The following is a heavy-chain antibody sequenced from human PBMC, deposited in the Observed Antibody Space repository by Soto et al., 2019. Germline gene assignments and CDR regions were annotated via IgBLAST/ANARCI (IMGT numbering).Heavy chain of an antibody. CDR2: MNPKSGGA. V-gene: IGHV1-2*02. D-gene: IGHD5-18*01. Sequence: GSVKVSFKTCGYPFTDYYTHLVRQAPGQGLEWMGWMNPKSGGAYFAQKFQVRVTLTRDTSIGTAYIEVNSLTSYDTAVYFCTRENIENSDGLYDAFDIWGQGTTVTVSS. J-gene: IGHJ3*02. CDR3: TRENIENSDGLYDAFDI. CDR1: GYPFTDYY.